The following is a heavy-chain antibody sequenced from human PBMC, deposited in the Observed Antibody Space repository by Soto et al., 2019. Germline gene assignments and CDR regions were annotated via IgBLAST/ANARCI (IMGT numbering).Heavy chain of an antibody. CDR1: GFIFSDAW. CDR2: IKSKTDGGTT. Sequence: EVQLVESGGGLVNPGGSLRLSCAASGFIFSDAWINWVRQAPGKGLEWVGRIKSKTDGGTTDFAAPVKGRFAISRDDSRDVVYMEMYSLKTDDTAVYFCTTDSLVTGQLVRMDNWGHGTLVTVSS. V-gene: IGHV3-15*07. D-gene: IGHD2-8*02. J-gene: IGHJ4*01. CDR3: TTDSLVTGQLVRMDN.